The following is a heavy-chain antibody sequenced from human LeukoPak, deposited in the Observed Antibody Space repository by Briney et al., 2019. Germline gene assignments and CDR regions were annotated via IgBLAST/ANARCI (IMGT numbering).Heavy chain of an antibody. CDR3: ARDRLELRSNWFDP. J-gene: IGHJ5*02. CDR2: INPNSGGT. Sequence: ASVKVSCKASGYTFTGYYMHWVRQAPGQGLEWMGWINPNSGGTNYAQKFQGRVTMTRDMSTSTVYMELSSLRSEDTAVYYCARDRLELRSNWFDPWGQGTLVTVSS. D-gene: IGHD1-7*01. V-gene: IGHV1-2*02. CDR1: GYTFTGYY.